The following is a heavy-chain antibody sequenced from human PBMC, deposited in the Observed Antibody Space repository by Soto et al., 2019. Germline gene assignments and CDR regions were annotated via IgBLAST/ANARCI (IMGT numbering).Heavy chain of an antibody. D-gene: IGHD4-17*01. CDR1: GFTFSSYS. V-gene: IGHV3-48*02. CDR2: ISSSSSTI. Sequence: PGGSLRLSCAASGFTFSSYSMNWVRQAPGKGLEWVSYISSSSSTIYYADSVKGRFTISRDNAKNSLYLQMNSLRDEDTAVYYCARDIPGYGDYAHFDYWGQGTLVTVSS. J-gene: IGHJ4*02. CDR3: ARDIPGYGDYAHFDY.